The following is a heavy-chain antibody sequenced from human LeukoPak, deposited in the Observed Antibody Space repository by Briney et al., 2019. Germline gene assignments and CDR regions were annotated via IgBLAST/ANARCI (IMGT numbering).Heavy chain of an antibody. CDR2: IYYSGDT. J-gene: IGHJ4*02. Sequence: PPETLSLTCSVSDGSITTYYWTWIRQPPGKGLEWIGYIYYSGDTKYNPSLKSRVTISVDTSKSQFSLKLSSVTAADTAVYYCATRRCNDGYCHFNYWGQGTLVTVSS. D-gene: IGHD5-18*01. V-gene: IGHV4-59*01. CDR1: DGSITTYY. CDR3: ATRRCNDGYCHFNY.